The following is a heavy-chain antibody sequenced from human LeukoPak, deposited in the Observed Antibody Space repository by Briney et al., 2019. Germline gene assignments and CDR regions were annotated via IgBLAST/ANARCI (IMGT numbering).Heavy chain of an antibody. V-gene: IGHV4-59*08. D-gene: IGHD6-6*01. CDR2: IYHTGDT. Sequence: PSETLSLTCAVSGGSINSDSWSWIRQPPGKGLEWIGYIYHTGDTNSNPSLKSRVTISLDTSKNQFSLRLSSVTAADTAVYYCAKHTFARPFDYWGQGTLVTVSS. CDR1: GGSINSDS. CDR3: AKHTFARPFDY. J-gene: IGHJ4*02.